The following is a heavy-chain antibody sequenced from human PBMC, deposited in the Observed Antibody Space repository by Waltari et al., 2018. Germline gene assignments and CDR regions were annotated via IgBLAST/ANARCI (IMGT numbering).Heavy chain of an antibody. J-gene: IGHJ4*02. CDR3: ARNGYYCIDF. Sequence: QVQLQESGPGLVEPSGTLSLTCAVSGGYISSHDWWSWVRQPPGKGLEWIAEIHHTGNTNYNPSLKSRVTISVDPSKNPFSLKLTSLTAADTAIYYCARNGYYCIDFWGQGTLVTVSS. CDR1: GGYISSHDW. CDR2: IHHTGNT. V-gene: IGHV4-4*02. D-gene: IGHD3-22*01.